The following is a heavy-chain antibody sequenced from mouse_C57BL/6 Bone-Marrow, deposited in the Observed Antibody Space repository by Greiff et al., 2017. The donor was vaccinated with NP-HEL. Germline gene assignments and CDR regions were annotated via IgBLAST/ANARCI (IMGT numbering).Heavy chain of an antibody. D-gene: IGHD1-1*01. J-gene: IGHJ1*03. CDR1: GFTFSDAW. CDR2: IRNKANNHAT. V-gene: IGHV6-6*01. CDR3: TRELIYYYGSSLWYFDV. Sequence: EVNLVESGGGLVQPGGSMKLSCAASGFTFSDAWMDWVRQSPEKGLEWVAEIRNKANNHATYYAESVKGRFTISRDDSKSSVYLQMNSLRAEDTGIYYCTRELIYYYGSSLWYFDVWGTGTTVTVSS.